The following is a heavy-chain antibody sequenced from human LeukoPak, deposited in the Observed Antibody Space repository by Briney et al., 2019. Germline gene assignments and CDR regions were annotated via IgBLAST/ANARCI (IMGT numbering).Heavy chain of an antibody. D-gene: IGHD6-13*01. CDR2: INPNSGGT. CDR3: ARVSEYSSSWYGNYYYGMDV. Sequence: GASVKVSCKASRYTFTGYYMHWVRQAPGQGLEWMGWINPNSGGTNYAQKFQGWVTMTRDTSISTAYMELSRLRSDDTAVYYCARVSEYSSSWYGNYYYGMDVWGQGTTVTVSS. CDR1: RYTFTGYY. V-gene: IGHV1-2*04. J-gene: IGHJ6*02.